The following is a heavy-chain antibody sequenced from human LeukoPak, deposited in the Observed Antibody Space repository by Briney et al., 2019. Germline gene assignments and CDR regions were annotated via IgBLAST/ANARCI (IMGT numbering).Heavy chain of an antibody. CDR3: ARSSMFRGVTVDY. Sequence: SETLSLTCTVSGGSLNSSSSYWGWIRQPPGEALEWIGSIYHGGYTYYNPSLKSRVTISVDPSKSQFSLKLSSVGAAVRGAYYCARSSMFRGVTVDYWGQGTLVTVSS. V-gene: IGHV4-39*01. CDR2: IYHGGYT. J-gene: IGHJ4*02. D-gene: IGHD3-10*01. CDR1: GGSLNSSSSY.